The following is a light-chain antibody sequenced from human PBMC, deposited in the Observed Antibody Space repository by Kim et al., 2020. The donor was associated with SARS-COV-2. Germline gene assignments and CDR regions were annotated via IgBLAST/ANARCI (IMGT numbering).Light chain of an antibody. CDR2: GGS. Sequence: EIVLTQSPGTLSLSPGEGATLSCRASQSVSSSFLAWYQQKPGQAPRVLIYGGSYRAAGIPDRFSGSGSGTDFTLIISRLEPEDFAVYYCHQYATSPRSFGGGTKLEI. CDR1: QSVSSSF. CDR3: HQYATSPRS. J-gene: IGKJ4*01. V-gene: IGKV3-20*01.